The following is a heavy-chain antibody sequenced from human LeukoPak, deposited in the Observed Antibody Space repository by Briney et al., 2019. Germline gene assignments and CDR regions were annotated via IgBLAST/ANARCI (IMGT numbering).Heavy chain of an antibody. CDR1: GYTFTSYG. D-gene: IGHD2-2*01. CDR2: ICAYNGNT. V-gene: IGHV1-18*01. Sequence: GASVKVSCKASGYTFTSYGISWVRQAPGQGLEWMGWICAYNGNTNYAQKLQGRVTMTTDTSTSTAYMELRSLRSDDTAVYYCARGAGYCSSTSCYVFSVDYYYYGMDVWGQGTTVTVSS. CDR3: ARGAGYCSSTSCYVFSVDYYYYGMDV. J-gene: IGHJ6*02.